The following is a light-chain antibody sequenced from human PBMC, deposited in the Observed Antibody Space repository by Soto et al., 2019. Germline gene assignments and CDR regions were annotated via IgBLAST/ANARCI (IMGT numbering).Light chain of an antibody. CDR2: AAS. V-gene: IGKV1-39*01. CDR1: ESISRH. Sequence: DIQMTQSPSSLSASVGDRVTITCRASESISRHLNWYQQKPGKAPNLLIYAASTLQNGVPSRFSGSGSETDFTLTISSLQPEDFATYYCQQSYRTLSISFGQGTRLEIK. CDR3: QQSYRTLSIS. J-gene: IGKJ5*01.